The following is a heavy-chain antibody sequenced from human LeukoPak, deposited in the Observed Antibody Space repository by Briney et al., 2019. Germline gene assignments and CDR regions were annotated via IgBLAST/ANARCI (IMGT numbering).Heavy chain of an antibody. CDR2: ISGSGGST. CDR1: GLTFSSYS. J-gene: IGHJ6*02. CDR3: AKYFYSSSYYGMDV. D-gene: IGHD4-11*01. V-gene: IGHV3-23*01. Sequence: HPGGSLRLSCAASGLTFSSYSVNWVRQAPGKGLEWVSVISGSGGSTYYADSVKGRFTISRDNSKDTLYLQMNSLRAGDTAVYYCAKYFYSSSYYGMDVWGQGTTVTVSS.